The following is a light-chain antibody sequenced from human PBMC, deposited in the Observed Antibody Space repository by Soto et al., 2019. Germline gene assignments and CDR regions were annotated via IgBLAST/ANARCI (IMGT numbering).Light chain of an antibody. Sequence: DIQMTQTPSIMSASVGDRVTITCRASQSIDDCLAWYQQKAGKAPKLLIYDASTLERGVPSRFRGSGSGTEFTLTINSLQPDDFATYYCQQYDAHSPWTFGQGTKVDIK. CDR1: QSIDDC. CDR3: QQYDAHSPWT. J-gene: IGKJ1*01. CDR2: DAS. V-gene: IGKV1-5*01.